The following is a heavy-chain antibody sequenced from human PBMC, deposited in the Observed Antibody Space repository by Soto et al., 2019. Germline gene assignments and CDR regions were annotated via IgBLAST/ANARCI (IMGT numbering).Heavy chain of an antibody. J-gene: IGHJ6*03. CDR3: ARAVAYYDILTGFSSYYMDV. V-gene: IGHV4-39*07. CDR2: IYYSGST. D-gene: IGHD3-9*01. Sequence: SETLSLTCTVSGGSISRSNYYWAWIRQPPGKGLEWIGNIYYSGSTYYNPSLKSRVTISVDTSKNQFSLKLSSVTAADTAVYYCARAVAYYDILTGFSSYYMDVWGKGTTVTVSS. CDR1: GGSISRSNYY.